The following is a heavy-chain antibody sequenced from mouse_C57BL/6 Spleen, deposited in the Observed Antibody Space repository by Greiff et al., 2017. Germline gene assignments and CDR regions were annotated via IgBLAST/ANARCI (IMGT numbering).Heavy chain of an antibody. CDR3: ARGDYDYDGYAMDY. D-gene: IGHD2-4*01. CDR1: GYTFTTYP. Sequence: QVQLKESGAELVKPGASVKMSCKASGYTFTTYPIEWMKQNHGKSLEWIGNFHPYNDDTKYNEKFKGKATLTVEKSSSTVYLELSRLTSDDSAVYYCARGDYDYDGYAMDYWGQGTSVTVSS. CDR2: FHPYNDDT. V-gene: IGHV1-47*01. J-gene: IGHJ4*01.